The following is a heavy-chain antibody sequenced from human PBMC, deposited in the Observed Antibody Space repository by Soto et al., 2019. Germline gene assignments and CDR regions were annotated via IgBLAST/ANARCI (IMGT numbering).Heavy chain of an antibody. CDR1: GGSFSGYY. CDR3: ARNPIPFSSGWYYSPYYVDY. J-gene: IGHJ4*02. V-gene: IGHV4-34*01. CDR2: INHSGST. Sequence: QVQLQQWGAGLLKPSETLSLTCAVYGGSFSGYYWSWIRQPPGKGLEWIGEINHSGSTNYNPSLKSRVTISVDTSKNQLSLKLSSVTAADTAVYYCARNPIPFSSGWYYSPYYVDYWGQGTLVTVSS. D-gene: IGHD6-19*01.